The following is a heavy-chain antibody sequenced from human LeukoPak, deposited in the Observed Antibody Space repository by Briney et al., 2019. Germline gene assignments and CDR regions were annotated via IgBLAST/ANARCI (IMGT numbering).Heavy chain of an antibody. J-gene: IGHJ5*02. CDR2: INSDGSTT. D-gene: IGHD2-15*01. CDR1: GFTFSSYW. CDR3: TRRVSATRWFDP. V-gene: IGHV3-74*01. Sequence: PGGSLRLSCAASGFTFSSYWMHWVRHAPGKGLVWVSRINSDGSTTNYADSVKGRFTISRDNAENTMYLQMSSLRVEDTAVYYCTRRVSATRWFDPWGQGTLVTVSS.